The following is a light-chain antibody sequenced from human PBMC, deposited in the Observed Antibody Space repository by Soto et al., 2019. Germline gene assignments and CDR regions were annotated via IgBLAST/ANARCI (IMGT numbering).Light chain of an antibody. CDR3: QQYGGSPQT. V-gene: IGKV3-20*01. CDR2: DAS. Sequence: EIVLTQSPGTLSLSPGERATLSCRASQSVSSSSLAWYQQKRGQAPRLLIHDASSRATGIPDRFSGSGSGTHFTLTISSLEPEDFAVYYCQQYGGSPQTFGQATQV. J-gene: IGKJ1*01. CDR1: QSVSSSS.